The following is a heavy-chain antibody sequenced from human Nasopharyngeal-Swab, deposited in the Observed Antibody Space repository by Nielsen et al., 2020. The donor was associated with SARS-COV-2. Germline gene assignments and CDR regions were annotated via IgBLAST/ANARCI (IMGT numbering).Heavy chain of an antibody. D-gene: IGHD5-12*01. CDR3: ARDLGYSGYDWGY. CDR2: IIPIFGTA. V-gene: IGHV1-69*06. J-gene: IGHJ4*02. Sequence: WVRQAPGQGLEWMGGIIPIFGTANYAQKFQGRVTITADKSTSTAYMELSSLRSDDTAVYYCARDLGYSGYDWGYWGQGTLVTVSS.